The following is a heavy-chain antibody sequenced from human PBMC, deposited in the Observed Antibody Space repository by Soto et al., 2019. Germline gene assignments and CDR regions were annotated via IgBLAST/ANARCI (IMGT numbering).Heavy chain of an antibody. CDR2: ISSSGSTI. D-gene: IGHD4-17*01. CDR3: ARCPYGDPRGY. CDR1: GFTFSSYE. Sequence: EVQLVESGGGLVQPGGSLRLSCAASGFTFSSYEMNWVRQAPGKGLEWVSYISSSGSTIYYADSVKGRFTISRDNAKNPLYLQMNSRRAEDTAGYYCARCPYGDPRGYWGQGTLVTVSS. J-gene: IGHJ4*02. V-gene: IGHV3-48*03.